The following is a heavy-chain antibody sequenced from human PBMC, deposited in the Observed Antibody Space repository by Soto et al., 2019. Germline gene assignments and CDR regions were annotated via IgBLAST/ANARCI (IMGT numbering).Heavy chain of an antibody. J-gene: IGHJ4*02. CDR2: IYYSGST. CDR1: GGSISSYY. CDR3: ARFNYYDSSGYYSPFDY. D-gene: IGHD3-22*01. Sequence: PSETLSLTCTVSGGSISSYYWSWIRQPPGKGLEWIGYIYYSGSTNYNPSLKSRVTISVDTSKNQFSLKLSSVTAADTAVYYCARFNYYDSSGYYSPFDYWGQGTLVTVSS. V-gene: IGHV4-59*01.